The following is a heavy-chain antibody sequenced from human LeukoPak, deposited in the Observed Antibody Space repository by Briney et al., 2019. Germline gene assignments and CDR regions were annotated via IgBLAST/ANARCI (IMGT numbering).Heavy chain of an antibody. CDR1: GFTFSSYA. D-gene: IGHD3-10*01. V-gene: IGHV3-64D*09. CDR3: VKDKSGGFGELDY. Sequence: QPGGSLRLSCSASGFTFSSYAMHWVRQAPGKGLEYVSAISSNGGSTYYADSVKGRFTISRDNSKNTLYLQMSSLRAEDTAVYYCVKDKSGGFGELDYWGQGTLVTVSS. CDR2: ISSNGGST. J-gene: IGHJ4*02.